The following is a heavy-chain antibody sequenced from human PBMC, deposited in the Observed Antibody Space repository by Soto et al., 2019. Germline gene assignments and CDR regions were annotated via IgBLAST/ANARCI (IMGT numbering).Heavy chain of an antibody. D-gene: IGHD5-12*01. CDR1: GGTFSSYA. Sequence: GASVKVSCKASGGTFSSYAISCVRQAPGQGLEWMGGIIPIFGTANYAQKFQGRVTITADESTSTAYMELSSLRSEDTAVYYCASSVAKYYYYGMDVWGQGTTVTVSS. J-gene: IGHJ6*02. V-gene: IGHV1-69*13. CDR2: IIPIFGTA. CDR3: ASSVAKYYYYGMDV.